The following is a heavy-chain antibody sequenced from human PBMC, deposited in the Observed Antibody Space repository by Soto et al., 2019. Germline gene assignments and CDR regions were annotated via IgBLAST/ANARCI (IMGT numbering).Heavy chain of an antibody. CDR3: AYLPCSGGSCYWFSYSGMDV. CDR1: GFSLSTSGAG. D-gene: IGHD2-15*01. Sequence: QITLKESGPTLVKPTQTLTLTCTFSGFSLSTSGAGVAWIRQPPGKALEWLALIYWDDDKRYRPSLETRLTITKDTSKNQVVLTMTNLDSVDTATYYFAYLPCSGGSCYWFSYSGMDVWGQGTTVTVSS. V-gene: IGHV2-5*02. CDR2: IYWDDDK. J-gene: IGHJ6*02.